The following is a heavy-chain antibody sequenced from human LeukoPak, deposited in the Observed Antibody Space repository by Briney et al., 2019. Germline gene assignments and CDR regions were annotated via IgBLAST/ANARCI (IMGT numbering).Heavy chain of an antibody. J-gene: IGHJ4*02. CDR3: ATYHTAAPPSGGD. CDR1: GFTFSNYW. V-gene: IGHV3-7*01. CDR2: IKPDGSER. Sequence: GGSLRLSCAASGFTFSNYWMSWVRQAPGKGLQCVAYIKPDGSERYYVDSVKGRFTISRDNARNSMYLQMNSLRAEDRAVYYCATYHTAAPPSGGDWGQGTLVTV. D-gene: IGHD3-10*01.